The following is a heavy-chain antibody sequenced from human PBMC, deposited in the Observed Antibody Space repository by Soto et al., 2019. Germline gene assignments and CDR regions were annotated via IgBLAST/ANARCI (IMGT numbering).Heavy chain of an antibody. CDR3: ARDMSASDGALVNDAFDI. D-gene: IGHD6-6*01. CDR1: GFTFTTCG. CDR2: INKLANSM. Sequence: EVQLVESGGDLVQPGGALRLSCAASGFTFTTCGMTRIAQAPWGRLERVSNINKLANSMHYADSVQGRFTVSRDNAQKSLYLQISSLRAEDTAVYFCARDMSASDGALVNDAFDIWCQGTVVTVSS. V-gene: IGHV3-7*01. J-gene: IGHJ3*02.